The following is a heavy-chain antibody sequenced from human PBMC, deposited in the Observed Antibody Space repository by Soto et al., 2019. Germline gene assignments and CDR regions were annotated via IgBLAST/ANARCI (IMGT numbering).Heavy chain of an antibody. D-gene: IGHD5-12*01. CDR2: IFDSGST. CDR3: ARWGFSGYNNNY. CDR1: GGSISRYY. J-gene: IGHJ4*02. Sequence: SETLCLTCTVAGGSISRYYWSWVRQPPGKGLEWIGYIFDSGSTKYNPSLKSRVTISVDTSKNQVSLKLNSVIAADTATYYCARWGFSGYNNNYWGQGTLVTVSS. V-gene: IGHV4-59*01.